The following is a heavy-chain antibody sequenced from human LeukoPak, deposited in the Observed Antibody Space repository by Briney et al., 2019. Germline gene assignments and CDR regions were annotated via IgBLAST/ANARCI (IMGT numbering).Heavy chain of an antibody. J-gene: IGHJ3*02. Sequence: GESLKISCKGSGYTFTTYSIGWVRQLPGKGLEWMGIIYPGDSDTTYSPSFQGQVKISSDKSTTTAYLQWTGLKASDTAMYYCSRRITVVRGTGAFDIWGQGTMVTVSS. CDR1: GYTFTTYS. CDR3: SRRITVVRGTGAFDI. CDR2: IYPGDSDT. V-gene: IGHV5-51*01. D-gene: IGHD3-10*01.